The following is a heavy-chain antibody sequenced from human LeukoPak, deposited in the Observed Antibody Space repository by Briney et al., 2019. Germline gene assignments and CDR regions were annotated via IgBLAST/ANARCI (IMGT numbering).Heavy chain of an antibody. J-gene: IGHJ4*02. CDR3: TRHRSSGYLVVGATGLDY. V-gene: IGHV3-73*01. CDR1: GFTFSGSA. CDR2: IRSKANSYAT. D-gene: IGHD2-15*01. Sequence: PGGSLRLSCAASGFTFSGSAMHWVRQASGKGLEWVGRIRSKANSYATAYAASVKGRFTISRDDSKNTAYLQMNSLKTEDTAVYYCTRHRSSGYLVVGATGLDYWGQGTLVTVSS.